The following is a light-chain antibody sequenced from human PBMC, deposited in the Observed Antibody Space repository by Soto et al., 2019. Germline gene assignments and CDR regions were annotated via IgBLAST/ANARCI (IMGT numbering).Light chain of an antibody. CDR1: QSVSSY. CDR3: QQGSNWPWT. Sequence: EIVLTQSPATLSLSPGERATLSCRASQSVSSYLAWYQQKPGQAPRLLIFAASNRATGIPARFSGSGSGTDFTLTISSLEPEDFAVYYCQQGSNWPWTFGQGTKVDIK. J-gene: IGKJ1*01. CDR2: AAS. V-gene: IGKV3-11*01.